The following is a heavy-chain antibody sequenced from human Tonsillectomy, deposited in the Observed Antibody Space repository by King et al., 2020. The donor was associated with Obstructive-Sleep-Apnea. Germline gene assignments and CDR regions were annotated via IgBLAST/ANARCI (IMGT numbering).Heavy chain of an antibody. V-gene: IGHV4-34*01. CDR2: SNHSGST. D-gene: IGHD6-13*01. CDR1: GGSFSDYY. Sequence: VQLQQWGAGLLKPSETLSLTCGVFGGSFSDYYWSWIRQPPGKGLEGIGESNHSGSTNSNPSLNSRVTISVDTSKNQFSLKLSSVTAADTAVYYCARGSGAAAVNWFDPWGQGTLVTVSS. J-gene: IGHJ5*02. CDR3: ARGSGAAAVNWFDP.